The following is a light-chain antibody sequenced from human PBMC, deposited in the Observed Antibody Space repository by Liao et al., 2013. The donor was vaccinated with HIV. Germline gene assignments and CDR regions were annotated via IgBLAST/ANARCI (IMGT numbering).Light chain of an antibody. CDR2: QDN. V-gene: IGLV3-9*01. CDR3: QAWDSSAAVV. Sequence: SYELTQPPSMSVVPGGTARVTCGGNNIRSKDVHWYQQRPGQSPVLLICQDNKRPSGIPERFSGSNSGNTATLTISGTQPVDEAEYFCQAWDSSAAVVFGGGTTLTVL. CDR1: NIRSKD. J-gene: IGLJ2*01.